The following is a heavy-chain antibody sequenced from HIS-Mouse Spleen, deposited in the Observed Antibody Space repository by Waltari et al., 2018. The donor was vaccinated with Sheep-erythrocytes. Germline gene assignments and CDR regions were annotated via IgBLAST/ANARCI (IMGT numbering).Heavy chain of an antibody. CDR2: INHSGSP. J-gene: IGHJ2*01. CDR3: ARLQGSGSYRYFDL. V-gene: IGHV4-34*01. CDR1: GGSFSGYY. D-gene: IGHD3-10*01. Sequence: QVQLQQWGAGLLKPSETLSLTCAVYGGSFSGYYWSWIRQPPGTGLEWIGEINHSGSPNYNPSLKGRVTISVDTSKNQFSLKLSSVTAADTAVYYCARLQGSGSYRYFDLWGRGTLVTVSS.